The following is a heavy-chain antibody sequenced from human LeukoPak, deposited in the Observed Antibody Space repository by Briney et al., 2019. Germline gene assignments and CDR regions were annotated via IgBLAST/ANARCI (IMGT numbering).Heavy chain of an antibody. J-gene: IGHJ6*02. V-gene: IGHV3-7*01. CDR2: IKQDGSEK. CDR3: AREPSSGWHHYYYYGMDV. Sequence: PGGSLRLSCAASGFTFSSYWMSWVRQAPGKGLEWVANIKQDGSEKYYVDSVKGRFTISRDNAKNSLYLQMNSLRAEDTAVYYCAREPSSGWHHYYYYGMDVWGQGTTVTVPS. CDR1: GFTFSSYW. D-gene: IGHD6-19*01.